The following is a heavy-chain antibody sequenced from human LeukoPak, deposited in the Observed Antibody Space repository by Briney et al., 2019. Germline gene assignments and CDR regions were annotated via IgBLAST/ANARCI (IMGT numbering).Heavy chain of an antibody. CDR3: AKNAPGAQWFGELTPFDY. CDR2: ISSSSSTI. Sequence: GGSLRLSCAASGFTVSSNYMNWVRQAPGKGLEWVSYISSSSSTIYYADSVKGRFTISRDNSKNTLYLQMNSLRAEDTAVYYCAKNAPGAQWFGELTPFDYWGQGTLVTVSS. V-gene: IGHV3-48*01. J-gene: IGHJ4*02. D-gene: IGHD3-10*01. CDR1: GFTVSSNY.